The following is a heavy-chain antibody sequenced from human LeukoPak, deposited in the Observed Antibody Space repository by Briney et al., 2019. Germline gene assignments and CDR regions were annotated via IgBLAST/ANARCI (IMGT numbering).Heavy chain of an antibody. V-gene: IGHV3-33*08. J-gene: IGHJ4*02. CDR1: GFTFSTYG. CDR2: IWYDGSNK. CDR3: ARFWSGYYIDY. Sequence: PGGSLRLSCAASGFTFSTYGMHWVRQAPDKGLEWVAVIWYDGSNKYYADSVKGRFTISRDNSKNTLYLQMNSLRAEDTAVYYCARFWSGYYIDYWGQGTLVTVSS. D-gene: IGHD3-3*01.